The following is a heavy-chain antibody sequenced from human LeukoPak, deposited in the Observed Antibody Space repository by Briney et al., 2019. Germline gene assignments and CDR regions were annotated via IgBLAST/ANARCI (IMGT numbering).Heavy chain of an antibody. CDR2: IYSGGGT. Sequence: PGGSLRLSCAASGLSVSSTYMTWVRQAPGKGLEWVSVIYSGGGTNYADSLKGRFSISRDNFKNSLYLQMNSLRAEDTAVYYCVGEGKYWGQGTLVTVSS. V-gene: IGHV3-53*01. CDR1: GLSVSSTY. J-gene: IGHJ4*02. CDR3: VGEGKY. D-gene: IGHD4-17*01.